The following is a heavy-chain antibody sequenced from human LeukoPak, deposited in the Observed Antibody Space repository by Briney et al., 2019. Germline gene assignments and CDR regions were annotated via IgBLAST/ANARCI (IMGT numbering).Heavy chain of an antibody. Sequence: GGSLRLSCVVSGITFSGYSMIWVRQAPGKGLEWLSFMTTSGNTIFYADSVKGRFTISRDNSKNTLFPQMDSLRAEDTAVYYCARDRSTTHFDYWGQGTLVTVSS. CDR1: GITFSGYS. CDR3: ARDRSTTHFDY. V-gene: IGHV3-48*01. J-gene: IGHJ4*02. CDR2: MTTSGNTI. D-gene: IGHD5/OR15-5a*01.